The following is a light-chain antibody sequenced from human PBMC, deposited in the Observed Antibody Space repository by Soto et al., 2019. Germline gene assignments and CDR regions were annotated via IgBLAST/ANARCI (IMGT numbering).Light chain of an antibody. V-gene: IGKV3-15*01. CDR1: QSVSTN. CDR2: GAS. Sequence: EIVLTQSPATLSVFPGEKATLSFGASQSVSTNLAWYHQKPGQAPRPLIYGASTMPTGVPARFSGSGSGTECTLTISRLQSEDSAIYYCQQYSRWPFPFGPGTKVAI. J-gene: IGKJ3*01. CDR3: QQYSRWPFP.